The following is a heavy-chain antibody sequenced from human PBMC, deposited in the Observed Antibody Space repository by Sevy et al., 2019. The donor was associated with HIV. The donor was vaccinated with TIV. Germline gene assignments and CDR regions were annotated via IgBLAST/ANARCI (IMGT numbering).Heavy chain of an antibody. CDR1: GYTFTSYG. CDR3: ARDLGGYYDSSGYYPIDY. CDR2: ISAYIGNT. V-gene: IGHV1-18*01. J-gene: IGHJ4*02. D-gene: IGHD3-22*01. Sequence: ASVTVSCKASGYTFTSYGISWVRQAPGQGLEWMGWISAYIGNTYYAQKLQGRVTMTTDTSTSTAYMELRSLRSDDTAVYYCARDLGGYYDSSGYYPIDYWGQGTLVTVSS.